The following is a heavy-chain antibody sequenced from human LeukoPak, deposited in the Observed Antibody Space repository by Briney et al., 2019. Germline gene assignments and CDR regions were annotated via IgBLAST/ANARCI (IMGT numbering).Heavy chain of an antibody. CDR1: GYTFTSYG. CDR2: ISAYNGHT. D-gene: IGHD3-10*01. J-gene: IGHJ5*02. Sequence: ASVKVSCKASGYTFTSYGISWVRQAPGQGLEWMGWISAYNGHTNYAQKLQGRVTMTTDTSTNTAYMELRSLRSEDTAVYYCARDQDMVRGVPHRWFDPWGQGTLVTVSS. V-gene: IGHV1-18*01. CDR3: ARDQDMVRGVPHRWFDP.